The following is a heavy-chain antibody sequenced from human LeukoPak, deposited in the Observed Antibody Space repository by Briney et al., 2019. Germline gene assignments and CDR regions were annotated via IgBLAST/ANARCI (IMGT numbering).Heavy chain of an antibody. CDR2: IHYSGST. J-gene: IGHJ4*02. V-gene: IGHV4-59*01. D-gene: IGHD6-19*01. CDR3: ARDGVAGGFDY. CDR1: GGAIGRFY. Sequence: SQTLSLTCTVSGGAIGRFYWNCVRRAPGKGLEGIGYIHYSGSTNHNSSLKSRVTISVDTSKNQYSLKLSSVTAADTAVYYCARDGVAGGFDYWGQGTLVTVSS.